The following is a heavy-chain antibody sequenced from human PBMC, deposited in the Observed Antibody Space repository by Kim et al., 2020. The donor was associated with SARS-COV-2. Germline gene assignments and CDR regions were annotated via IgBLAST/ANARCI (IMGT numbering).Heavy chain of an antibody. CDR3: ARGWGTIQQDFDY. Sequence: SETLSLTCAVYGGSFSGYYWSWIRQPPGKGLEWIGEINHSGSTNYNPSLKSRVTISVDTSKNQFSLKLSSVTAADTAVYYCARGWGTIQQDFDYWGQGTLVTVSS. V-gene: IGHV4-34*01. D-gene: IGHD3-16*01. CDR2: INHSGST. J-gene: IGHJ4*02. CDR1: GGSFSGYY.